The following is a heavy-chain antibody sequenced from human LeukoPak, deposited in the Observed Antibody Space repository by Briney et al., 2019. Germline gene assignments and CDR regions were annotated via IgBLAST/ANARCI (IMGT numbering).Heavy chain of an antibody. CDR3: AKDGGVLGYYDSSGFTDY. V-gene: IGHV3-9*01. J-gene: IGHJ4*02. Sequence: PGGSLRLSCAASGFTFSSYWMNWVRQAPGKGLEWVSGISWNSGSIGYADSVKGRFTISRDNAKNSLYLQMNSLRAEDTALYYCAKDGGVLGYYDSSGFTDYWGQGTLVTVSS. CDR1: GFTFSSYW. CDR2: ISWNSGSI. D-gene: IGHD3-22*01.